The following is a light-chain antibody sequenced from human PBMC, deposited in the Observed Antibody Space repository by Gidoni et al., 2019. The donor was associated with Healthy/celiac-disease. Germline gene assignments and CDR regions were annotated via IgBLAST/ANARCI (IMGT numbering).Light chain of an antibody. Sequence: EIVLTQSPATLSLSPGERATLSCRASQSVSSYLAWYQQKPGQAPRLLIYDASNRATGIPARFSGSGSWTDFTLTISSLEPEDFAVYYCQQRSNWPQVTFXPXTKVDIK. CDR2: DAS. V-gene: IGKV3-11*01. CDR3: QQRSNWPQVT. J-gene: IGKJ3*01. CDR1: QSVSSY.